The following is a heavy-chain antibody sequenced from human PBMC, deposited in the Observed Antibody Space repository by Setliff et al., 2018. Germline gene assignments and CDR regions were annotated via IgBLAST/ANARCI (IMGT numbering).Heavy chain of an antibody. D-gene: IGHD5-12*01. CDR3: ARAVSGYDYHYFDK. CDR1: GYTFTSHD. J-gene: IGHJ4*02. Sequence: ASVKVSCKASGYTFTSHDINWVRQATGQGLEWIGWMNPNNGNTGCVQKFQGRLTMTRNTSISTAYMELSSLRSDDTGVYYCARAVSGYDYHYFDKWGQGALVTVSS. V-gene: IGHV1-8*01. CDR2: MNPNNGNT.